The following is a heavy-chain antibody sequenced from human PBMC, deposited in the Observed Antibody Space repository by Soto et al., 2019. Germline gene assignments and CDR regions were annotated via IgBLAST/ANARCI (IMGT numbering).Heavy chain of an antibody. D-gene: IGHD2-21*02. V-gene: IGHV3-23*01. Sequence: GGSLRLSCAASGFTFSSYAMSWVRQAPGKGLEWVSAISGSGGSTYYADSVKGRFTISRDNSKNPLYLKMNSLRAEDTAVYYCAKDPYGGGDCMVSYFDYWGQGTLVTVSS. CDR3: AKDPYGGGDCMVSYFDY. J-gene: IGHJ4*02. CDR1: GFTFSSYA. CDR2: ISGSGGST.